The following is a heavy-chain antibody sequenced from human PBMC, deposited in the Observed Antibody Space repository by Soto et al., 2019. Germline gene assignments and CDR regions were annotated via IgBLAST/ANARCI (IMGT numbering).Heavy chain of an antibody. V-gene: IGHV2-5*02. J-gene: IGHJ4*02. D-gene: IGHD2-15*01. Sequence: QITLKESGPTLVKPTQTLTLTCTFSGFSLSTSKVGVGWLRQPPGKALEWLALIYWDDDKRYSPSLKTRLTITMDTSKNQVVLTMTNMDRVDTATYYCAHLLCSGGACYSGGFDYWGQGTLVTVSS. CDR3: AHLLCSGGACYSGGFDY. CDR2: IYWDDDK. CDR1: GFSLSTSKVG.